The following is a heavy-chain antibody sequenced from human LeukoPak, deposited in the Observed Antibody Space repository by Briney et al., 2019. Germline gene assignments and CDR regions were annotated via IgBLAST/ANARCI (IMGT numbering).Heavy chain of an antibody. CDR1: GGSIYISNYF. Sequence: SETLSLTCTVSGGSIYISNYFWAWIRQPPGKGLEWIGTISYSASTYYNPSLKSRVTISADTSKTQFSLKLSSVTAADTAVYYCARHNYQLSALDYWGQGTLVTVSS. CDR3: ARHNYQLSALDY. J-gene: IGHJ4*02. CDR2: ISYSAST. D-gene: IGHD2-2*01. V-gene: IGHV4-39*07.